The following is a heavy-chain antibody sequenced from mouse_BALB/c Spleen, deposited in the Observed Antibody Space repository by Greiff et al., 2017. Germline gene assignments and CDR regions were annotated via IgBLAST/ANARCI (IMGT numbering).Heavy chain of an antibody. D-gene: IGHD2-4*01. CDR1: GYTFTSYW. V-gene: IGHV1-69*02. J-gene: IGHJ4*01. Sequence: QVQLQQPGAELVRPGASVKLSSKASGYTFTSYWINWVKQRPGQGLEWIGNIYPSDSYTNYNQKFKDKATLTVDKSSSTAYMQLSSPTSEDSAVYYCTRGDYGYAMDYWGQGTSVTVSS. CDR3: TRGDYGYAMDY. CDR2: IYPSDSYT.